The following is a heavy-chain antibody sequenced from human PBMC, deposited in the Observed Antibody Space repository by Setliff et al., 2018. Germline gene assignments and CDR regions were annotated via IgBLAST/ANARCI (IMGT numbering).Heavy chain of an antibody. D-gene: IGHD3-3*01. Sequence: TGGSLRLSCAASGFTFSSYSMNWVRQAPGKGLEWVAYISSSSSTIYYADSVKGRFTISRDNAKNSLYLQMNSLRAEDTAVYYCARESYNFWSGYYDYYYYYGMDVWGQGTTVTVSS. CDR1: GFTFSSYS. CDR3: ARESYNFWSGYYDYYYYYGMDV. J-gene: IGHJ6*02. CDR2: ISSSSSTI. V-gene: IGHV3-48*01.